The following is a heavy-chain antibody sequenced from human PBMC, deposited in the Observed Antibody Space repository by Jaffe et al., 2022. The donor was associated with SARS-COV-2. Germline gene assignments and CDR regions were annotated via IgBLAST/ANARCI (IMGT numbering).Heavy chain of an antibody. CDR2: ISTSGSGT. CDR3: ARDRVVTGYYYVYNY. CDR1: GFTFRNYA. Sequence: EVQLLESGGDLVQPGGSLRLSCAASGFTFRNYAMTWVRQAPGKGLEWVAAISTSGSGTYYAGAVKGRFTISRDNSMDTLSLQMNDLRAEDTAIYYCARDRVVTGYYYVYNYWGQGTLVTVSS. V-gene: IGHV3-23*01. D-gene: IGHD3-22*01. J-gene: IGHJ4*02.